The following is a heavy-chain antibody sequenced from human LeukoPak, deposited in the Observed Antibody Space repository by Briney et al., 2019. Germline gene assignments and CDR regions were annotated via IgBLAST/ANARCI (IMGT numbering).Heavy chain of an antibody. Sequence: PSETLSLTCPVYGGSFSGYYWSWIRQPPGKGLECIGEINHSGSTNYNPSLKSRVTISVDTSKNQFSLKLSSVTAADTAVYYCARAPISGYSYRSGMYYYYGMDVWGKGTTVTVSS. V-gene: IGHV4-34*01. CDR2: INHSGST. CDR3: ARAPISGYSYRSGMYYYYGMDV. J-gene: IGHJ6*04. D-gene: IGHD5-18*01. CDR1: GGSFSGYY.